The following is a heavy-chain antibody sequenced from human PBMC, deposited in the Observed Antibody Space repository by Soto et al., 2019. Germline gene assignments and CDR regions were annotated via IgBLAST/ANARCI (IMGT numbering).Heavy chain of an antibody. CDR1: GVSIRSYY. J-gene: IGHJ4*02. CDR2: IYTSGST. CDR3: ARVTSGSFYSDY. V-gene: IGHV4-4*07. Sequence: SETLSLTCTVSGVSIRSYYWSWIRQPAGKGLEWIGQIYTSGSTNYIPSLKSRLTMSVDTSKNQFSLKLSSVTAADTAVYYCARVTSGSFYSDYWGQGILVTVSS. D-gene: IGHD1-26*01.